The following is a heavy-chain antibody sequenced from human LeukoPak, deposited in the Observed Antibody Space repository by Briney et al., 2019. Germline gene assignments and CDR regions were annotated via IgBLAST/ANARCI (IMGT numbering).Heavy chain of an antibody. CDR2: IYSGGST. CDR3: ARESKAVAAAGTTGY. Sequence: GGSLRLSCAASGFTVSSNYMSWVRQAPGKGLEWVSVIYSGGSTYYADSVKGRFTISRVNSKNTLYLQMNSLRAEDTAVYYCARESKAVAAAGTTGYWGQGTLVTVSS. CDR1: GFTVSSNY. V-gene: IGHV3-53*01. J-gene: IGHJ4*02. D-gene: IGHD6-13*01.